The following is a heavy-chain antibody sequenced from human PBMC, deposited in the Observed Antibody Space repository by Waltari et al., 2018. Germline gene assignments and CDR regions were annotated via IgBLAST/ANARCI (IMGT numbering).Heavy chain of an antibody. J-gene: IGHJ4*02. D-gene: IGHD6-13*01. Sequence: QVQLQESGPGLVKPAETLSRTCTVSGGCISGHDWSWIRQPPGKGLEWIGYIYYSGSTIYNPSLKRRVTISLDTSKTPFSLTLPSVTAADTAVYYCARGPFAAAGNYWGQGTLVTVSS. V-gene: IGHV4-59*11. CDR1: GGCISGHD. CDR3: ARGPFAAAGNY. CDR2: IYYSGST.